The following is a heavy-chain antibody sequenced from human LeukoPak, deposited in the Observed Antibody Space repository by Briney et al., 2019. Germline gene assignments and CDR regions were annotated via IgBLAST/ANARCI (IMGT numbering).Heavy chain of an antibody. CDR2: ISSSSSYI. D-gene: IGHD3-22*01. CDR3: ARDGPSSYYYDSSGS. Sequence: GGSLRLSCAASGFTFSSYSMNWVRQAPGKGLEWVSSISSSSSYIYYADSVKGRFTISRDNAKNSLYLQMNSLRAEDTAVYYCARDGPSSYYYDSSGSWGQGTLVTVSS. J-gene: IGHJ5*02. CDR1: GFTFSSYS. V-gene: IGHV3-21*01.